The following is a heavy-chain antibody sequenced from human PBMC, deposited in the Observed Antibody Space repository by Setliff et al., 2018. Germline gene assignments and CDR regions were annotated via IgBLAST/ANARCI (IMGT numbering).Heavy chain of an antibody. J-gene: IGHJ3*02. CDR1: GGTFSSYA. V-gene: IGHV1-2*06. CDR3: ARGGSSGLYAFDI. D-gene: IGHD6-19*01. CDR2: INPNSGGT. Sequence: SVKVSCKASGGTFSSYAISWVRQAPGQGLEWMGRINPNSGGTNYAQKFQGRVTMTRDTSISTAYMELSRLRSDDTAVYYCARGGSSGLYAFDIWGQGTMATVSS.